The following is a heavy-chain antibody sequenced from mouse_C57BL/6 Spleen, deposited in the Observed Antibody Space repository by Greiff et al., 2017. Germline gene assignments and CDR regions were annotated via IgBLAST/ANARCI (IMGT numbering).Heavy chain of an antibody. D-gene: IGHD2-4*01. CDR3: ATYDHDGAWFAY. V-gene: IGHV1-20*01. Sequence: VQLMESGPELVKPGDSVKISCKASGYSFTGYFMNWVMQSHGKSLEWIGRINPYNGDTFYNQKFKGKATLTVDKSSSTAHMALRSLTSEDSAVYYCATYDHDGAWFAYRGEEALVTVSA. CDR1: GYSFTGYF. J-gene: IGHJ3*01. CDR2: INPYNGDT.